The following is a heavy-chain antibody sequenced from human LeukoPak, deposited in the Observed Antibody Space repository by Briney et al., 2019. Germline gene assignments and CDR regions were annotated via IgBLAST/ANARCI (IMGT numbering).Heavy chain of an antibody. Sequence: SETLSLTCAVSGDSISSNYWWTWVRQPPGKGLEWIGEIHHSGSTNYSPSLKSRVTVSVDNSRNEFSLSLSSVSAADTAVYYCARGILGYFGASGYYYEYWGQGTLVTVSS. J-gene: IGHJ4*02. CDR1: GDSISSNYW. CDR2: IHHSGST. CDR3: ARGILGYFGASGYYYEY. V-gene: IGHV4-4*02. D-gene: IGHD4/OR15-4a*01.